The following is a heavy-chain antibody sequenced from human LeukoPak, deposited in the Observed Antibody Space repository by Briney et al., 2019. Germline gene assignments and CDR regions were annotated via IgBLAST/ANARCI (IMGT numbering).Heavy chain of an antibody. D-gene: IGHD3-10*01. V-gene: IGHV4-59*01. CDR1: GGSISSYY. Sequence: PSETLSLTCTVSGGSISSYYWSWVRQPPGKGLECIGYIHYTGSTNYNPSLKSRVTISVDTSKSQFSLKLSSVTAADTAIYYCARGGYYGSGNDFRFDPWGQGTLVTVSS. CDR3: ARGGYYGSGNDFRFDP. CDR2: IHYTGST. J-gene: IGHJ5*02.